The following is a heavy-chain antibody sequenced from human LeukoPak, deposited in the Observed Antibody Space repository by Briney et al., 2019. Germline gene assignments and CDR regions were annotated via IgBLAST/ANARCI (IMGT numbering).Heavy chain of an antibody. CDR3: ARCRYYYDFWSGYYTKNWFDP. Sequence: PSETLSLTCAVSGYSISSGYYWGWIRQPPGRGLEWIGSIYHSGSTYYNPSLKSRVTISVDTSKNQFSLKLSSVTAADTAVYYCARCRYYYDFWSGYYTKNWFDPWGQGTLVTVSS. J-gene: IGHJ5*02. V-gene: IGHV4-38-2*01. D-gene: IGHD3-3*01. CDR2: IYHSGST. CDR1: GYSISSGYY.